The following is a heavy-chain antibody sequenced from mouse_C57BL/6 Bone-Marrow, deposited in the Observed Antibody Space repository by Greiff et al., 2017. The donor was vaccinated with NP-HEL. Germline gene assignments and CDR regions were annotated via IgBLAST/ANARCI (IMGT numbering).Heavy chain of an antibody. J-gene: IGHJ2*01. V-gene: IGHV1-72*01. CDR1: GYTFTSYW. D-gene: IGHD1-1*01. CDR2: IDPNSGGT. CDR3: ARRYYGSSLDY. Sequence: VQLQQPGAELVKPGASVKLSCKASGYTFTSYWMHWVKQRPGRGLEWIGGIDPNSGGTKYNEKFKSKATLTVDKPASTAYMQLSSLTSEDSAVYYCARRYYGSSLDYWGQGTTLTVSS.